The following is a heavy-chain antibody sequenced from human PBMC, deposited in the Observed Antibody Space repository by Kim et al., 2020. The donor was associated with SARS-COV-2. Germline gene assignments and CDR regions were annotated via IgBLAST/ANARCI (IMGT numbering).Heavy chain of an antibody. CDR2: ISGSGGST. CDR3: AKGGYCSSTSCYGVYYFDY. CDR1: GFTFSSYA. J-gene: IGHJ4*02. Sequence: GGSLRLSCAASGFTFSSYAMSWVRQAPGKGLEWVSAISGSGGSTYYADSVKGRFTISRDNSKNTLYLQMNSLRAEDTAVYYCAKGGYCSSTSCYGVYYFDYWGQGTLVTVSS. D-gene: IGHD2-2*01. V-gene: IGHV3-23*01.